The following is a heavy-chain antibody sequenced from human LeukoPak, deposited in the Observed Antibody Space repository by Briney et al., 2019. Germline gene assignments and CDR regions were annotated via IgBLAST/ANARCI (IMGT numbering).Heavy chain of an antibody. CDR3: AKDLMIVPRAWFDP. Sequence: GGSLRLSCAASGFTFSSYGMHWVRQAPGKGLEWVAFIRYDGSNKYYADSVKGRFTISRDSSKNTLYLQMNSLRAEDTAVYYCAKDLMIVPRAWFDPWGQGTLVTVSS. CDR1: GFTFSSYG. D-gene: IGHD3-22*01. CDR2: IRYDGSNK. V-gene: IGHV3-30*02. J-gene: IGHJ5*02.